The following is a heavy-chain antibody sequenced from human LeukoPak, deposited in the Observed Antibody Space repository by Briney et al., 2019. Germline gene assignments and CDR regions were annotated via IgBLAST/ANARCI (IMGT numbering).Heavy chain of an antibody. Sequence: GGSLRLSCAASGFTFSSYWMTWVRQAPGKGLDWVANIKGDESKKYYVDSVKGRFTISRDNAKNSLYLQMNSLRAEDTAVYYCARDSNPRGGYDAFDFWGQGTLVTVSS. CDR3: ARDSNPRGGYDAFDF. D-gene: IGHD3-10*01. CDR2: IKGDESKK. CDR1: GFTFSSYW. V-gene: IGHV3-7*01. J-gene: IGHJ3*01.